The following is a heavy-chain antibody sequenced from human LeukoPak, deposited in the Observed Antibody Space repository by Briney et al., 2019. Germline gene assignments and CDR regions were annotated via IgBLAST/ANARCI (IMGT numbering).Heavy chain of an antibody. Sequence: GESLKISCKGLGYNFGSYWHAWVRQMPGKGLEWIGIIYPGDCEIRYSPSFQGQVTISADTSISTAYLQWSSLKTADTAMYYCARASRDGYNQNFDFWGQGTLVTVSS. CDR3: ARASRDGYNQNFDF. CDR1: GYNFGSYW. D-gene: IGHD5-24*01. V-gene: IGHV5-51*01. J-gene: IGHJ4*02. CDR2: IYPGDCEI.